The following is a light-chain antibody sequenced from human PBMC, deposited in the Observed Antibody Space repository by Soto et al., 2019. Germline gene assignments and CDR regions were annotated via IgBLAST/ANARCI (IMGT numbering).Light chain of an antibody. CDR2: GNS. V-gene: IGLV2-14*03. CDR3: QSYDSSLSGSV. CDR1: SSDVGGYNY. Sequence: QSVLTQPASMSGSPGQSITISCTGTSSDVGGYNYVSWSQQHPGKAPKLLIYGNSNRPSGVPDRFSGSKSVTSASLAITGLQAEDEADYYCQSYDSSLSGSVFGTGTKVTVL. J-gene: IGLJ1*01.